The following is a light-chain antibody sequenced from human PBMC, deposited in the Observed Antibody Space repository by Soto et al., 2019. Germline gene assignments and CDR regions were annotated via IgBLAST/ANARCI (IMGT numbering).Light chain of an antibody. CDR1: QSISSW. CDR2: KAS. J-gene: IGKJ1*01. V-gene: IGKV1-5*03. CDR3: QHYNSYSGA. Sequence: DIQMTQSPSTLSASVGDRVTITCRASQSISSWLAWYQQKPGKAPKLLIYKASSLKSGVPSRFSGSGSGTEFTLTISSLTPDDFATYYCQHYNSYSGAFGQGTKVDIK.